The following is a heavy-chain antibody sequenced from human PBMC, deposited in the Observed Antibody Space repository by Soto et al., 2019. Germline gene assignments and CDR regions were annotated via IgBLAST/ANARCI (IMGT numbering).Heavy chain of an antibody. CDR2: IYYSGST. J-gene: IGHJ4*02. D-gene: IGHD3-10*01. Sequence: SETLSLTCTVSGGSISSSSYYWGWIRQPPGKGLEWIGSIYYSGSTYYNPSLKSRVTISVDTSKNQFSLKLSSVTAADTAVYYCANQATYYYGSGSYLAPRGSDYWGQGTLVTVSS. V-gene: IGHV4-39*01. CDR3: ANQATYYYGSGSYLAPRGSDY. CDR1: GGSISSSSYY.